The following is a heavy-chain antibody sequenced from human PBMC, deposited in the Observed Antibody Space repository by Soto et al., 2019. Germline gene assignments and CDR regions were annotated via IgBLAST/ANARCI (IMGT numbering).Heavy chain of an antibody. CDR2: ISSSSSTI. CDR1: GFTFSSYS. V-gene: IGHV3-48*01. Sequence: EVQLVESGGGLVQPGGSLRLSCAASGFTFSSYSMNWVRQAPGKGREWVSYISSSSSTIYYADSVKGRFTISRDNAKNSLYLQMNSLRAEDTAVYYCAREALLNWFDPWGQGTLVTVSS. J-gene: IGHJ5*02. CDR3: AREALLNWFDP. D-gene: IGHD2-15*01.